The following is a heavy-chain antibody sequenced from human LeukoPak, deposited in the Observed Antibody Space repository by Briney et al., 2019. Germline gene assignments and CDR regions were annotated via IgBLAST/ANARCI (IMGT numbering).Heavy chain of an antibody. CDR2: ISGSGGST. Sequence: PGGSLRLSCAASGFTFSSYAMSWVRQAPGKGLEWVSAISGSGGSTYYADSVKGRFTISRDNSKNTLYLQMNSLRAGDTAVYYCAKDHSGYDYVVVTQGYWGQGTLVIVSS. CDR3: AKDHSGYDYVVVTQGY. D-gene: IGHD4-17*01. V-gene: IGHV3-23*01. CDR1: GFTFSSYA. J-gene: IGHJ4*02.